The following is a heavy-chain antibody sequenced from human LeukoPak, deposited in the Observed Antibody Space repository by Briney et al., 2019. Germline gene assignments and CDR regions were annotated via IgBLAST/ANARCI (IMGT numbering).Heavy chain of an antibody. J-gene: IGHJ4*02. Sequence: GSLRLSCAASGFTFSNYNMNWVRPAPGKGLEWVSSIVTGGTYTHYADSVKGRFTISRDNAKNSLNLQMTRLRAEDTAVYYCARDTRVYSDFWSGYSNWGQGTLVTVSS. D-gene: IGHD3-3*01. V-gene: IGHV3-21*01. CDR3: ARDTRVYSDFWSGYSN. CDR2: IVTGGTYT. CDR1: GFTFSNYN.